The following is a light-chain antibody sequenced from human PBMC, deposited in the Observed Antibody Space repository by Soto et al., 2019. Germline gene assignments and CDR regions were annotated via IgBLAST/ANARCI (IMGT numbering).Light chain of an antibody. CDR2: DDS. J-gene: IGLJ3*02. CDR3: QTWGTGARV. Sequence: SYELTQPPSVSVAPGQTARITCGGNNIGSKSVHWYQQKPGQAPVLVVYDDSDRPSGIPERFSGSNSGAERYLIISSLQSEDEGDYFCQTWGTGARVFGGGTKVTVL. V-gene: IGLV3-21*02. CDR1: NIGSKS.